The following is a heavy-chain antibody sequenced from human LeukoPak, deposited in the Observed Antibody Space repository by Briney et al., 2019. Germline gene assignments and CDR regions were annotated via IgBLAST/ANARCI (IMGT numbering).Heavy chain of an antibody. V-gene: IGHV3-30*04. D-gene: IGHD6-13*01. J-gene: IGHJ4*02. CDR1: GFTFSSYA. CDR3: ARGSYSSSWKTFDY. CDR2: ISYDGSIN. Sequence: GSSLRLSCAASGFTFSSYAMQWVRQAPCKGLAWVALISYDGSINDYPDFVKGRFTISRDNSKNTLYLQMTCLRADDTAMYYCARGSYSSSWKTFDYWGQGTLVTVSS.